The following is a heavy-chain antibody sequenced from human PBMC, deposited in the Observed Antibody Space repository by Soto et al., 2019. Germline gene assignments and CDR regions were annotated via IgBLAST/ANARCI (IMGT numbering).Heavy chain of an antibody. CDR3: TTPRVAYYDILTGLAVRGQGAFDI. D-gene: IGHD3-9*01. V-gene: IGHV3-15*01. Sequence: VGSLRLSCAASGFTFSNAWMSWVRQAPGKGLEWVGRIKSKTDGGTTDYAAPVKGRFTISRDDSKNTLYLQMNSLKTEDTAVYYCTTPRVAYYDILTGLAVRGQGAFDIWGQGTMVTVSS. CDR1: GFTFSNAW. CDR2: IKSKTDGGTT. J-gene: IGHJ3*02.